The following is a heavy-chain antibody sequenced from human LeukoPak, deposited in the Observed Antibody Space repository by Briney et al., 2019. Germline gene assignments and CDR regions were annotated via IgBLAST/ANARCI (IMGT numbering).Heavy chain of an antibody. J-gene: IGHJ4*02. V-gene: IGHV1-69*13. CDR3: ARGYSGSYGTPTLFDY. CDR2: IIPIFGTA. Sequence: GASVKVSCKASGYTFTSYYMHWVRQAPGQGLEWMGGIIPIFGTANYAQKFQGRVTITADESTSTAYMELSSLRSEDTAVYYCARGYSGSYGTPTLFDYWGQGTLVTVSS. D-gene: IGHD1-26*01. CDR1: GYTFTSYY.